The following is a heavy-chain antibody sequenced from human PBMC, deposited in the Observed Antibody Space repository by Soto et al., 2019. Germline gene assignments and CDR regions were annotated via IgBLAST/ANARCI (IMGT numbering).Heavy chain of an antibody. V-gene: IGHV1-69*01. J-gene: IGHJ6*02. CDR3: ARCYYYDSSGYYYYGMEV. CDR2: IIPIFGTA. Sequence: QVQLVQSGAEVKKPGSSVKVSCKASGGTFSSYAISWVRQAPGQGLEWMGGIIPIFGTANYAQKFQGRVTITADESTRTAYMELSSLRSEDTAVYYCARCYYYDSSGYYYYGMEVWGQGTTVTVSS. D-gene: IGHD3-22*01. CDR1: GGTFSSYA.